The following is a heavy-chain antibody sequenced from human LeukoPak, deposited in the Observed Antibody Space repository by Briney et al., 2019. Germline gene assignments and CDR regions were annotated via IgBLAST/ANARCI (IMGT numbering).Heavy chain of an antibody. D-gene: IGHD3-10*01. Sequence: PSETLSLTCAVYGGSFSGYYWSWIRQPPGKGLEWIGEINHSGSTNYNPSLKSRVTISVDTSKNQFSLKLSSVTAADTAVYYCARGRGHYYGSGSYYNEAWFDPWGQGTLVTVSS. V-gene: IGHV4-34*01. J-gene: IGHJ5*02. CDR2: INHSGST. CDR3: ARGRGHYYGSGSYYNEAWFDP. CDR1: GGSFSGYY.